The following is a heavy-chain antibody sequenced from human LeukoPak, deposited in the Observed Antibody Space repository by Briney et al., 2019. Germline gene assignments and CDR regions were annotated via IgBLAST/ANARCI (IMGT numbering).Heavy chain of an antibody. CDR2: ISGRGGST. V-gene: IGHV3-23*01. CDR3: ARSPRSSSDWFDP. CDR1: GFTFSSYA. D-gene: IGHD2-2*01. J-gene: IGHJ5*02. Sequence: GGSLSLTCAASGFTFSSYAMSWVRQAPGKGLEWVSAISGRGGSTYYADSVKGRFTISRDNAKNSLYLQMNSLRAEDTAVYYCARSPRSSSDWFDPWGQGTLVTVSS.